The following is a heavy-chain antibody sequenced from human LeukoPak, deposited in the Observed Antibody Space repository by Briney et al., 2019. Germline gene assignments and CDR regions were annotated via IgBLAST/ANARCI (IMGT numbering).Heavy chain of an antibody. D-gene: IGHD6-19*01. Sequence: SETLSLTCSVSGGSISSYYWSWIRQPAGKGLEWIGRIKNSGNTNYNPSLESRFTLSLDTSKNQFSLNLSSVTAADTAVYYCAREGSSSGWRPFDIWGQGTVVTVSS. V-gene: IGHV4-4*07. J-gene: IGHJ3*02. CDR3: AREGSSSGWRPFDI. CDR1: GGSISSYY. CDR2: IKNSGNT.